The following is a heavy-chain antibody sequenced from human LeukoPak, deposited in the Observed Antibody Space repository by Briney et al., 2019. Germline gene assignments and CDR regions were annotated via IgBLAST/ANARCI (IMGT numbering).Heavy chain of an antibody. CDR2: IYYSGST. Sequence: PSETLTLTSTVSGGSISSYYWSWIRQPQGKGLEWLGYIYYSGSTNYNPSLKSRVTISVDTSKNQFSLKLSSVTAADTAVYYCAGGVQIWGSQGSFDIWGQGTMVTVSS. V-gene: IGHV4-59*08. CDR3: AGGVQIWGSQGSFDI. J-gene: IGHJ3*02. D-gene: IGHD4/OR15-4a*01. CDR1: GGSISSYY.